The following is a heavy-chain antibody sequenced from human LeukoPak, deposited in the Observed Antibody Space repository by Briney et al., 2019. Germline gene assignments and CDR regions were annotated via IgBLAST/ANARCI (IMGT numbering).Heavy chain of an antibody. Sequence: SETLSLTCVLYGGSSSGYYWSWIRQPPGKGLEWIGEINHSGSTNYNPSLKSRVTISVDTSKNQFSLKLSSVTAADTAVYYCARGVGYGKYAFDIWGQGTMVTVSS. V-gene: IGHV4-34*01. CDR3: ARGVGYGKYAFDI. J-gene: IGHJ3*02. CDR1: GGSSSGYY. D-gene: IGHD2-15*01. CDR2: INHSGST.